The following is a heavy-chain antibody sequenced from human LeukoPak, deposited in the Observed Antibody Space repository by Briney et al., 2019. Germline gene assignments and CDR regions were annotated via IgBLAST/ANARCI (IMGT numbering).Heavy chain of an antibody. Sequence: SETLSLTCTVSGGSTSSSTYHWGWIRQPPGKGLEWIGSIYYSGSTYNNASLQSRVTISQDTSKIQFYLKVTSVTAADTAVYYCARSVSGSYYDWFDPWGQGTLVTVSS. D-gene: IGHD1-26*01. CDR1: GGSTSSSTYH. CDR3: ARSVSGSYYDWFDP. CDR2: IYYSGST. V-gene: IGHV4-39*07. J-gene: IGHJ5*02.